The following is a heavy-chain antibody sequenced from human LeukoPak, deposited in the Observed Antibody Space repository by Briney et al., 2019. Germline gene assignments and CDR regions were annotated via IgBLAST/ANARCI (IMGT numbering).Heavy chain of an antibody. CDR2: IRYDGSSK. D-gene: IGHD6-19*01. Sequence: PGGSLRLSCAASGFTFSNYGMHWVRQAPGKGLEWVAFIRYDGSSKFYADSVKGRFTISRDNSKNTLSLQMNSLRPEDTAVYYCAKDDDVNGWYTLYFDYWGQGTLVTVSS. CDR3: AKDDDVNGWYTLYFDY. J-gene: IGHJ4*02. V-gene: IGHV3-30*02. CDR1: GFTFSNYG.